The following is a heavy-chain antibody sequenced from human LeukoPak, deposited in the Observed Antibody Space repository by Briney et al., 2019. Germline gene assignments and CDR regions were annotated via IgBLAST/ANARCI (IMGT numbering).Heavy chain of an antibody. J-gene: IGHJ5*02. CDR1: GGSLSGYY. V-gene: IGHV4-34*01. CDR3: ARGRRFVHP. D-gene: IGHD3-3*01. CDR2: INHSGTT. Sequence: SETLSLTCAVYGGSLSGYYWTWIRQPPGKGLEWIAEINHSGTTNYNSSLLSRVTVLIDTSKNHFSLNVSSVTAADTAVYYCARGRRFVHPWGQGALVTVSS.